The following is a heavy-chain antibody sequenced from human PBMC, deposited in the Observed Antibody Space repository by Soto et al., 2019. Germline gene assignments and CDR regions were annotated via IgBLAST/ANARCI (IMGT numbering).Heavy chain of an antibody. CDR1: GFTFSSYG. Sequence: GGSLRLSCAASGFTFSSYGMHWVRQAPGKGLEWVAFIWYDGSNRYYAYSVKGRFTISRDNSKNTLYLQMNSLRAEDTAVYYCARDPPQDSSGYYSFDYWGQGIMVTVSS. J-gene: IGHJ4*02. V-gene: IGHV3-33*01. D-gene: IGHD3-22*01. CDR2: IWYDGSNR. CDR3: ARDPPQDSSGYYSFDY.